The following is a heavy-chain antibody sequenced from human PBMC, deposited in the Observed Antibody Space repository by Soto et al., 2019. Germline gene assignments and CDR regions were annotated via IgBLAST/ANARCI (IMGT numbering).Heavy chain of an antibody. J-gene: IGHJ4*02. CDR2: IKGDEGST. CDR1: GFTFNSHW. Sequence: EVQLVESGGGLVQPGGSLRLSCAASGFTFNSHWMHWVRQAPGKGLVWVSRIKGDEGSTSYADSVKGRFTISRDNAKNTLYLHMNSLRAEETAVYYCARGGLGTYLLDYWGQGALVTVSS. CDR3: ARGGLGTYLLDY. V-gene: IGHV3-74*01. D-gene: IGHD3-10*01.